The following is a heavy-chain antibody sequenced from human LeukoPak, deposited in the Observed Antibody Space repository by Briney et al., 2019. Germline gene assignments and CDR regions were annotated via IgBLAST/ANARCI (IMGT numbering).Heavy chain of an antibody. V-gene: IGHV3-49*03. CDR2: IRSKSSGGTT. Sequence: GGSLRLSCTASGFSFGDYIMSWFRQAPGKGLECVGFIRSKSSGGTTEYAASVKGRFTISRVDSKRIAYLQMNSLNTDDTALYYWTVISGDYWVQGTLATVSS. D-gene: IGHD2-21*01. J-gene: IGHJ4*02. CDR3: TVISGDY. CDR1: GFSFGDYI.